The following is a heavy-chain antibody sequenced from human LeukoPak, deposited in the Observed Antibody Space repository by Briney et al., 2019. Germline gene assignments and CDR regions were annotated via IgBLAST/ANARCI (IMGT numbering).Heavy chain of an antibody. Sequence: GGSLRLSCAASGLIFSSYWMSWVRQAPGKGLEWVANIKQDGSEKYYVDSVKGRFTISRDNAKNSLYLQMNSLRAEDTAVYYCAREERYSSGWYVGFDYWGQGTLVTVSS. J-gene: IGHJ4*02. CDR2: IKQDGSEK. D-gene: IGHD6-19*01. CDR3: AREERYSSGWYVGFDY. CDR1: GLIFSSYW. V-gene: IGHV3-7*01.